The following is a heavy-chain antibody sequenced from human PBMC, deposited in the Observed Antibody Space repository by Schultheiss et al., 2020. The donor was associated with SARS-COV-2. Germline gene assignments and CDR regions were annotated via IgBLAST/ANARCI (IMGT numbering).Heavy chain of an antibody. D-gene: IGHD2-15*01. Sequence: GESLKISCKASGYTFTSYDINWVRQATGQGLEWMGWMNPNSGNTGYAQKFQGRVTMTRNTSISTAYMELSSLRSEDTAVYYCARTVVVVAATEGIWFDPWGQGTLVTVSS. CDR1: GYTFTSYD. V-gene: IGHV1-8*01. CDR2: MNPNSGNT. J-gene: IGHJ5*02. CDR3: ARTVVVVAATEGIWFDP.